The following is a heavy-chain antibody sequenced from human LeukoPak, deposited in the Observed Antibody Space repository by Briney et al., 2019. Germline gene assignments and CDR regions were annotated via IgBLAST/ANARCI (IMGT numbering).Heavy chain of an antibody. CDR2: MNPHTGHT. V-gene: IGHV1-8*03. Sequence: ASVKVSCKASGYTFPNYDINWVRQATGQGLELMGWMNPHTGHTGYAQKFQGRVTFTRNTSISTAFMDLGSLMSEDTAVYYCARGDFWSGYSNYYYMDVWGKGTTITVSS. CDR3: ARGDFWSGYSNYYYMDV. J-gene: IGHJ6*03. CDR1: GYTFPNYD. D-gene: IGHD3-3*01.